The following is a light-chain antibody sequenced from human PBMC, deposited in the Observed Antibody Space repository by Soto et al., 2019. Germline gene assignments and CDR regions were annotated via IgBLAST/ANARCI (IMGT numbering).Light chain of an antibody. Sequence: QLVLTQSPSASASLGASVKLTCTLSSGHSNYAIAWHQQQSEKGPRYLMKLNSDGSHSKGDGIPDRFSGSSSGAERYLTIFSPQSEDEADYYCQTWGSGIVVFGGGTKLTVL. CDR3: QTWGSGIVV. J-gene: IGLJ2*01. CDR2: LNSDGSH. V-gene: IGLV4-69*01. CDR1: SGHSNYA.